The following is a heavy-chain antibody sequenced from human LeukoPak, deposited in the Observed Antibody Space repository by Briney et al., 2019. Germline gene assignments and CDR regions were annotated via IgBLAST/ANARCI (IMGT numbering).Heavy chain of an antibody. CDR3: ARSYIASSGPCDY. J-gene: IGHJ4*02. V-gene: IGHV1-46*01. CDR2: ISPSGGST. Sequence: ASVKVSCKASGYTFTSYYMHWVRQAPGQGLEWMGIISPSGGSTNYAQKFQGRVTMTRDASTSTVYMELTSLRSEDTAMYYCARSYIASSGPCDYWGQGTLVTVSS. CDR1: GYTFTSYY. D-gene: IGHD6-19*01.